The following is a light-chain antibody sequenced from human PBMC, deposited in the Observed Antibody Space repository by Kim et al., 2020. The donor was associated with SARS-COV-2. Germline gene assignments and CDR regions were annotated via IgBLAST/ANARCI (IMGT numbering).Light chain of an antibody. CDR1: NSDVGGYNY. J-gene: IGLJ1*01. CDR2: DVS. Sequence: QSVVTQPASVSGSPGQSITISCTGTNSDVGGYNYVSWYQQDPGKAPKLMNYDVSKRPSGVSDRFSGSKSGNTASLTISGLQAEDETDYYCSSYASTGTVFGTGTKVTVL. CDR3: SSYASTGTV. V-gene: IGLV2-14*01.